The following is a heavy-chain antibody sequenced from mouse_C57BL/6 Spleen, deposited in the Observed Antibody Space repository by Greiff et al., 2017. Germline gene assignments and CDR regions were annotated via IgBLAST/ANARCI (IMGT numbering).Heavy chain of an antibody. V-gene: IGHV1-81*01. D-gene: IGHD2-3*01. CDR3: ARLYDGYLYAMDY. J-gene: IGHJ4*01. CDR2: IYPRSGNT. Sequence: QVQLQRSGAELARPGASVKLSCKASGYTFTSYGISWVKQRTGQGLEWIGEIYPRSGNTYYNEKFKGKATLTADKSSSTAYMELRSLTSEDSAVYFCARLYDGYLYAMDYWGQGTSVTVSS. CDR1: GYTFTSYG.